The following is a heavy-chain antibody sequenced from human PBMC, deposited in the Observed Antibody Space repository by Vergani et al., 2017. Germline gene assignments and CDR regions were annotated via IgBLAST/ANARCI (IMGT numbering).Heavy chain of an antibody. V-gene: IGHV3-7*01. CDR2: IKQDGREK. CDR3: ARDSFFGVVIIPFDY. D-gene: IGHD3-3*01. CDR1: GFTFSSYG. J-gene: IGHJ4*02. Sequence: EVQLVESGGGLVQPGGSLRLSCAASGFTFSSYGMSWVRQAPGKGLEWVANIKQDGREKYYVDSVKGRFTISRDNAKNSLYLQMNSLRAEDTAVYYCARDSFFGVVIIPFDYWGQGTLVTVSS.